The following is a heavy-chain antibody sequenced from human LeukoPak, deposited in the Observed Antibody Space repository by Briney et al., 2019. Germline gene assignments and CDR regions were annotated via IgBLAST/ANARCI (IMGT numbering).Heavy chain of an antibody. D-gene: IGHD3-22*01. CDR2: IKQDGSEK. V-gene: IGHV3-7*01. CDR3: TRDSVHGYYDSSGYSALIDY. Sequence: GGSLGLSCAASGFTFSSYWMSWVRQAPGKGLEWVANIKQDGSEKYYVDSVKGRFTISRDNAKNSLYLQMNSLRVEDTAVYYCTRDSVHGYYDSSGYSALIDYWGQGILVTVSS. CDR1: GFTFSSYW. J-gene: IGHJ4*02.